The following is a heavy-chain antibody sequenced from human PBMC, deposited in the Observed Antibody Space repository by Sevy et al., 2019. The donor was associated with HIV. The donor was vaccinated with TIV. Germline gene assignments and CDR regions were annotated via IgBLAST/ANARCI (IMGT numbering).Heavy chain of an antibody. CDR2: IWYDGTNQ. Sequence: QLGGPLRLSCAASGFTFSSYGMHWVRQAPGKGLDWVALIWYDGTNQYYADSVKGRFTISRDNSKNTLYLQMNSLRAEDTAVYYCARGKPSRFTLVRGDLDIWGQGTMVTVSS. V-gene: IGHV3-33*01. J-gene: IGHJ3*02. D-gene: IGHD3-10*01. CDR1: GFTFSSYG. CDR3: ARGKPSRFTLVRGDLDI.